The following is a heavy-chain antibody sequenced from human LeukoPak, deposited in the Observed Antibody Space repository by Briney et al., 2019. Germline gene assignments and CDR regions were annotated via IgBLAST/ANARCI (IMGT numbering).Heavy chain of an antibody. J-gene: IGHJ6*03. Sequence: ASVKVSCKASGYTFTGYYMHWVRQAPGQGLEWMGWINPNSGGTNYAQKFQGRVTMTRDTSISTAYMEPSRLRSDDTAVYYCARDHIVVVPTAIHYYYYMDVWGKGTTVTVSS. D-gene: IGHD2-2*01. CDR2: INPNSGGT. V-gene: IGHV1-2*02. CDR3: ARDHIVVVPTAIHYYYYMDV. CDR1: GYTFTGYY.